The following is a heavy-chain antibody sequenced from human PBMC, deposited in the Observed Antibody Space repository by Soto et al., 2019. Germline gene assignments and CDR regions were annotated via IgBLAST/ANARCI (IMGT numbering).Heavy chain of an antibody. V-gene: IGHV1-18*01. Sequence: QVQLVQSGAEVKKPGASVKVSCKASGYTFTSYGISWVRQAPGQGLEWMGWISAYNGNTNYAQKLQGRVTMTTDTSTSTAYMEPRSLRSDDTAVYYCARDSFRAYYYDTGGDYWGQGTLVTVSS. D-gene: IGHD3-22*01. J-gene: IGHJ4*02. CDR1: GYTFTSYG. CDR2: ISAYNGNT. CDR3: ARDSFRAYYYDTGGDY.